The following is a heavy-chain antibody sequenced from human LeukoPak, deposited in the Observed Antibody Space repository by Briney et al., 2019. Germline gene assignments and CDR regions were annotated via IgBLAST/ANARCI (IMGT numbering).Heavy chain of an antibody. CDR1: GFTFSSYA. V-gene: IGHV3-23*01. J-gene: IGHJ4*02. D-gene: IGHD3-3*02. CDR3: AKAGSIRFDY. Sequence: PGGSPRLSCAASGFTFSSYAMSWVRQAPGKGLEWVSGISGSGGRGGNTYYADSVKGRFTISRDNSKNTLYLQMNSLRADDTAVYYCAKAGSIRFDYWGQGTLVTISS. CDR2: ISGSGGRGGNT.